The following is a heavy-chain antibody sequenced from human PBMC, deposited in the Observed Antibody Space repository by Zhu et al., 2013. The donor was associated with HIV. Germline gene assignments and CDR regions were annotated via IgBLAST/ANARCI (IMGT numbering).Heavy chain of an antibody. CDR3: ARADPLGYCSGGSCYPGDY. CDR1: DTPSTGYY. V-gene: IGHV1-2*02. CDR2: INPNSGGT. D-gene: IGHD2-15*01. Sequence: AXVRSWASVKVYLARHLDTPSTGYYMHWVRQAPGQGLEWMGWINPNSGGTNYAQKFQGRVTMTRDTSISTAYMELSRLRSDDTAVYYCARADPLGYCSGGSCYPGDYWGQGTLVTVSS. J-gene: IGHJ4*02.